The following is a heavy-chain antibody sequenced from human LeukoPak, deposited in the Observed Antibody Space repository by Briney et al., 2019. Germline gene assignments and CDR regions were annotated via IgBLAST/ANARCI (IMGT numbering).Heavy chain of an antibody. CDR2: IGALGGST. V-gene: IGHV3-23*01. D-gene: IGHD3-3*01. CDR3: AKDPEESGPGY. J-gene: IGHJ4*02. Sequence: GGSLRLTCEASGFTFSRFAMTWVRQAPRKGLEWVSTIGALGGSTNYAASVKGRFTISRDNSKDTLYLQMNNLRAEDTAVYYCAKDPEESGPGYWGQGTLVTVSS. CDR1: GFTFSRFA.